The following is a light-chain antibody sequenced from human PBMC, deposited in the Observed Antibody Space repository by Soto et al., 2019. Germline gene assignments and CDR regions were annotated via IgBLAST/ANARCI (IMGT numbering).Light chain of an antibody. CDR3: CSYAGSYTGV. Sequence: QSALTQPRSVSGSPGQSVTISCTGTSSDVGGYNYVSWYQQHPGKAPKLMIYDVSKRPSGVPDRFSGSKSGTTASLTISGLQAEDEAAYYCCSYAGSYTGVFGGGTKLTVL. CDR2: DVS. V-gene: IGLV2-11*01. J-gene: IGLJ2*01. CDR1: SSDVGGYNY.